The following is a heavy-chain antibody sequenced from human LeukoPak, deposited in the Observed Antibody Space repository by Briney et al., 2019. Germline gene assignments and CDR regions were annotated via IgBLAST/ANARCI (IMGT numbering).Heavy chain of an antibody. CDR3: ARGRYYYDSSGYYTIDY. V-gene: IGHV4-34*01. J-gene: IGHJ4*02. CDR1: GGSFSGYY. D-gene: IGHD3-22*01. CDR2: INHSGST. Sequence: PSETLSLTCAVYGGSFSGYYWSWIRQPPGKGLEWIGGINHSGSTNYNPSLKSRVTISVDTSKNQFSLKLSSVTAADTAVYYCARGRYYYDSSGYYTIDYWGQGTLVTVSS.